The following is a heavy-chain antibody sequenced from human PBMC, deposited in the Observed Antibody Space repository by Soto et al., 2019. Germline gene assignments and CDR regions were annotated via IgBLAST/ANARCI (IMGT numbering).Heavy chain of an antibody. CDR2: ISGSGGST. CDR1: GFTFSSYA. CDR3: AKDLRDILTGYRLDY. D-gene: IGHD3-9*01. V-gene: IGHV3-23*01. Sequence: EVQLLESGGGLVQPGGSLRLSCAASGFTFSSYAMSWVRQAPGKGLEWVSAISGSGGSTYYADSVKGRFTISRDNSKNTLYLQMNSLRAEDTAVYYCAKDLRDILTGYRLDYWCQGTLVTVSS. J-gene: IGHJ4*02.